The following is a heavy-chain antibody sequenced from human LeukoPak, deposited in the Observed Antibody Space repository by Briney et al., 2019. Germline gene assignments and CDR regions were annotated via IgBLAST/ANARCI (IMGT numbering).Heavy chain of an antibody. V-gene: IGHV4-61*02. D-gene: IGHD5-12*01. Sequence: SQTLSLTCTVSGGSISSGSYYWSWIRQPAGKGLEWIGRIYTSGSTNYNPSLKSRVTISVDTSKNQFSLKLSSVTAADTAVYYCARDKGGGYDSYFDYSGQGTLVTVSS. CDR3: ARDKGGGYDSYFDY. CDR2: IYTSGST. CDR1: GGSISSGSYY. J-gene: IGHJ4*02.